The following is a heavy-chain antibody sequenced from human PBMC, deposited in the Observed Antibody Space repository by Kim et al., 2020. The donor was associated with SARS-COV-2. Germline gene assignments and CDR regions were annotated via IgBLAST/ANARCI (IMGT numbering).Heavy chain of an antibody. Sequence: ASVKVSCQASGYTFTSYAMHWVRQAPGQRLEWMGWINAGNGNTKYSQKFQGRVTITRDTSASTAYMELSSLRSEDTAVYYCASVVVPAAEIGYYYYGMDVWGQGTTVTVSS. V-gene: IGHV1-3*01. CDR2: INAGNGNT. CDR3: ASVVVPAAEIGYYYYGMDV. CDR1: GYTFTSYA. D-gene: IGHD2-2*01. J-gene: IGHJ6*02.